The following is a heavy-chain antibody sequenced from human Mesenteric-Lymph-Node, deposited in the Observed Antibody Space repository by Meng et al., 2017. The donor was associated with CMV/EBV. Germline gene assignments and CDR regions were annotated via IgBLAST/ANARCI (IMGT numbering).Heavy chain of an antibody. CDR2: INSDGSST. CDR1: GFTLSSYW. CDR3: ARARPLDN. J-gene: IGHJ4*02. Sequence: GESLKISCAASGFTLSSYWMHWVRQVPGKGLVWVSRINSDGSSTSYADSVKGRFTISRDNAKNTLYLQMNSLRVEDTAVYYCARARPLDNWGQGTLVTVSS. V-gene: IGHV3-74*01.